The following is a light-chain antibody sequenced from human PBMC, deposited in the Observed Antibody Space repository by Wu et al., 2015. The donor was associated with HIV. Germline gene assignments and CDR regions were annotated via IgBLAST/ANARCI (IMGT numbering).Light chain of an antibody. Sequence: DIQMTQSPSSLSASVGDRVTMTCRASQDISNSLAWYQQKPGKAPKLLLYAASRLESGVPSRFSGSGSGTEYTLAISSLQPEDFGVYYCQHRSDWPTFGQGTKVEIQ. CDR3: QHRSDWPT. CDR1: QDISNS. CDR2: AAS. V-gene: IGKV1-NL1*01. J-gene: IGKJ1*01.